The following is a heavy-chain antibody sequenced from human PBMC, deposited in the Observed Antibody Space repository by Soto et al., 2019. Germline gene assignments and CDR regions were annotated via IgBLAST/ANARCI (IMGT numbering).Heavy chain of an antibody. CDR3: ARDYSSSWAFDY. D-gene: IGHD6-13*01. J-gene: IGHJ4*02. Sequence: XSVKVSCKASGYTFTSYGIIWVRQAPGQGLEWMGWISAYNGNTNYAQKLQGRVTMTTDTSTSTAYMELRSLRSDDTAVYYCARDYSSSWAFDYWGQGTLVTVSS. CDR1: GYTFTSYG. CDR2: ISAYNGNT. V-gene: IGHV1-18*01.